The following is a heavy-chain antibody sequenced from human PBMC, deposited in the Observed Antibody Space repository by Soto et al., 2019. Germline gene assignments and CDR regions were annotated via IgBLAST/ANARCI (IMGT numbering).Heavy chain of an antibody. CDR3: ARGKLEWLLYGRGPGFDI. D-gene: IGHD3-3*01. CDR2: LSYSGRT. Sequence: SETLSLTCTVSGGSISSGGYYWSWIRQHPGKGLEWIGYLSYSGRTYYNPSLKSRVTISVDTSKNQFSLELSSVTAADTAVYYCARGKLEWLLYGRGPGFDIWGQGTMVT. CDR1: GGSISSGGYY. J-gene: IGHJ3*02. V-gene: IGHV4-31*03.